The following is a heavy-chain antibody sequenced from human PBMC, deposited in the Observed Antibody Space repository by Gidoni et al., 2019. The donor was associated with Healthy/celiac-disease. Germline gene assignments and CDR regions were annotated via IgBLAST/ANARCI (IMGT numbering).Heavy chain of an antibody. CDR2: ISSSSSYT. CDR1: GFTFSDYY. Sequence: QVQLVESGGGLVKPGGSLRLSCAAPGFTFSDYYMSWIRQAPGKGLEWVSYISSSSSYTNYADSVKGRFTISRDNAKNSLYLQMNSLRAEDTAVYYCARGRIVGATNAFDIWGQGTMVTVSS. CDR3: ARGRIVGATNAFDI. J-gene: IGHJ3*02. D-gene: IGHD1-26*01. V-gene: IGHV3-11*06.